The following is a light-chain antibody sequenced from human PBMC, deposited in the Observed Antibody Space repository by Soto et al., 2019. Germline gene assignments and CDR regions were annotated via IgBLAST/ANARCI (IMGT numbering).Light chain of an antibody. CDR3: AALDDILKGVV. CDR1: NSNIGSNT. CDR2: SDN. V-gene: IGLV1-44*01. Sequence: QSVLTQPTSTSGTPGRRVSISCYGSNSNIGSNTVNWYQQLPGTAPKLLIYSDNQRPSGVPDRFSGSKSGTSASLAISWLQSEDEADYYSAALDDILKGVVFGGGSKLAV. J-gene: IGLJ3*02.